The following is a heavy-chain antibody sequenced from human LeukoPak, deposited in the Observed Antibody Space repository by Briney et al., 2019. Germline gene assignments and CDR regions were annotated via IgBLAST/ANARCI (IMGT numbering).Heavy chain of an antibody. V-gene: IGHV3-74*01. CDR2: IKSDGSST. CDR1: GFSFSSYW. CDR3: ARAMVPLFDY. D-gene: IGHD4/OR15-4a*01. Sequence: PGGSLRLSCAASGFSFSSYWMHWVRQAPGKGLVWVSRIKSDGSSTNYADSVKGRFTISRDNAKNTLYLQMNSLRAEDTAVYYCARAMVPLFDYWGQGTLVTVSS. J-gene: IGHJ4*02.